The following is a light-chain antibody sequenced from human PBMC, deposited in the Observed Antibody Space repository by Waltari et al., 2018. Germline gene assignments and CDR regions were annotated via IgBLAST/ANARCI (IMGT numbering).Light chain of an antibody. Sequence: KFMLTQPHSVSESPGKTVTISCTRSSDNMALNYVQWYQQRPGSAPTTVIYEDNKRPSGVPDRFSGSIDSSSNSAFLTSSGLKTEDEADYYCQSYDRGTRVFGGGTKVTVL. V-gene: IGLV6-57*03. J-gene: IGLJ3*02. CDR3: QSYDRGTRV. CDR1: SDNMALNY. CDR2: EDN.